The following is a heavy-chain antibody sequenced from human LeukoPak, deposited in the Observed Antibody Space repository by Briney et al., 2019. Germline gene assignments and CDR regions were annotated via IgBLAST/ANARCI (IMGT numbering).Heavy chain of an antibody. D-gene: IGHD6-6*01. CDR3: ARHEDSNSPSRH. CDR2: IDPSDSYT. CDR1: GYSFTSYW. J-gene: IGHJ4*02. V-gene: IGHV5-10-1*01. Sequence: GEPLKISCKGSGYSFTSYWITWVRQMPGKGLEWMGRIDPSDSYTNYSPSFRGHVTISTDKSISTAYLQWSSLEASDTAMYCCARHEDSNSPSRHWGQGTLVTVSS.